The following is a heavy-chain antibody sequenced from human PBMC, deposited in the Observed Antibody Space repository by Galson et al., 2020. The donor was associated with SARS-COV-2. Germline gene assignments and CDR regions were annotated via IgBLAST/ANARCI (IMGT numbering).Heavy chain of an antibody. J-gene: IGHJ6*03. CDR2: INHGGTT. D-gene: IGHD6-19*01. V-gene: IGHV4-34*01. Sequence: SETLSLTCGVSGGPFKGYSWSWIRQPPGKGLEWIGEINHGGTTNNNPYLESRLTISIDTSKRQISLKLRSVTAADTAVYFCAKSYGWYAGYYYYMDVWGKGTAVTVSS. CDR3: AKSYGWYAGYYYYMDV. CDR1: GGPFKGYS.